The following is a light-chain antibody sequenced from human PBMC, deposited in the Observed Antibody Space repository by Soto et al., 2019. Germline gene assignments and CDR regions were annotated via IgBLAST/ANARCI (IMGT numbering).Light chain of an antibody. CDR1: QSVSSSY. CDR2: GAS. V-gene: IGKV3-20*01. J-gene: IGKJ1*01. CDR3: QQYGSSPWT. Sequence: EIVLTQSPGPLSLSPGERATLSCRASQSVSSSYLAWYQQKPGQAPRLLIYGASSRATGIPDRFSGSGSGTYFTLTISSLEPEDFAVYYCQQYGSSPWTFGQGTKVEIK.